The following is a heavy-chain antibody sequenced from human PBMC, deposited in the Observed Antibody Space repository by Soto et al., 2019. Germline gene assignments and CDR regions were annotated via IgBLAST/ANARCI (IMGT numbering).Heavy chain of an antibody. CDR1: GYTFTGYY. V-gene: IGHV1-2*02. J-gene: IGHJ4*02. CDR2: INPNSGGT. D-gene: IGHD3-3*01. Sequence: ASVKVSCKASGYTFTGYYMHWVRQAPGQGLEWMGWINPNSGGTNYAQKFQGRVTMIRDTSISTAYMELSRLRSDDTAVYYCARTTAYYDFWSGRLFDYWGQGTLVTVSS. CDR3: ARTTAYYDFWSGRLFDY.